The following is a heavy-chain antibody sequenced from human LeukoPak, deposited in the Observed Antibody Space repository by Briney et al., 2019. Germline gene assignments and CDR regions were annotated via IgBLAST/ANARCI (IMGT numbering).Heavy chain of an antibody. V-gene: IGHV3-74*01. CDR3: ARRWAVAAVDY. J-gene: IGHJ4*02. CDR2: INSDGSST. Sequence: GGSLRLSCAASGFTFSIFWMHWVRRAPGKGPVWVSRINSDGSSTDYADSVKGRFTITRDNAKNTLYLQMNSLRTEDTAVYYCARRWAVAAVDYWGQGTLVTVSS. D-gene: IGHD6-19*01. CDR1: GFTFSIFW.